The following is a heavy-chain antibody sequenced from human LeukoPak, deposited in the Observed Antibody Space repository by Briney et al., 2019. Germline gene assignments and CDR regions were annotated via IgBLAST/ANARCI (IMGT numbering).Heavy chain of an antibody. CDR1: GFTFSSHA. CDR2: ISGSGSST. Sequence: GGSLRLSCAASGFTFSSHAMSWVRQAPGKGLGWVSAISGSGSSTYYADSVKGRFTISRDNSKNTLYLQMNSLRAEDTAVYYCPYGSGSYYFHHGGQGTLVSVST. J-gene: IGHJ4*02. D-gene: IGHD3-10*01. V-gene: IGHV3-23*01. CDR3: PYGSGSYYFHH.